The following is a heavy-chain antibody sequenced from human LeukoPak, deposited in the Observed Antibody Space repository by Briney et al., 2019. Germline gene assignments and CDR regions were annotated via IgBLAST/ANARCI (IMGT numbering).Heavy chain of an antibody. CDR1: GFTFSSYG. D-gene: IGHD2-2*01. CDR2: ISSNGSNT. CDR3: AKESGCSSTSCYRYFDY. Sequence: GGSLRLSCAASGFTFSSYGMHWVRQAPGKGLEWVAVISSNGSNTYYADSAKGRFTISRDNSKNTLYLQMNSLRAEDTAVYYCAKESGCSSTSCYRYFDYWGQGTLVTVSS. J-gene: IGHJ4*02. V-gene: IGHV3-30*18.